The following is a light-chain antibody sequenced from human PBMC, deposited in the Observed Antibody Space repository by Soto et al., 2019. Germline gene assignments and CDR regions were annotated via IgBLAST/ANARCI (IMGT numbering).Light chain of an antibody. CDR1: SSNIGAGYD. CDR3: QSYDSSLSGFKV. J-gene: IGLJ1*01. V-gene: IGLV1-40*01. Sequence: QSVLTQPPSVSGAPGQRVTISCTGSSSNIGAGYDVHWYQQLPGTAPKLLIYGNSNRPSVVPDRFSGSKSGTSASLAITGLQAEDEADYYCQSYDSSLSGFKVFGTGTKLTVL. CDR2: GNS.